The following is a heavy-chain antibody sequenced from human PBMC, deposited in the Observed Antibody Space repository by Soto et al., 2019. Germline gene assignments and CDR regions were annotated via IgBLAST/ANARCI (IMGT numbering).Heavy chain of an antibody. CDR3: ARGVLLYYYGMDV. J-gene: IGHJ6*02. CDR2: IYYSGST. V-gene: IGHV4-59*01. Sequence: SETLSLTCTVSGGSISSYYWSWIRQPPGKGLEWIGYIYYSGSTNYNPSLKSRVTISVDTSKNQFSLKLSSVTAADTAVYYCARGVLLYYYGMDVWGQGTTVTVSS. CDR1: GGSISSYY.